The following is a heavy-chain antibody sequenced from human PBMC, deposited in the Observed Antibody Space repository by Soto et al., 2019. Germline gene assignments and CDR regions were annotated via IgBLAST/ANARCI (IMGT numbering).Heavy chain of an antibody. CDR2: ISYDASEK. CDR3: AKEKISTSCCNWFDQ. Sequence: GGSLRLSCVASGFTFSSYGIHWVRQAPGKGLEWVAVISYDASEKYYADSVKGRFTISRDNSKSTLYLQMNSLRPEDTAVYYCAKEKISTSCCNWFDQWGQGTLVTV. D-gene: IGHD2-2*01. CDR1: GFTFSSYG. V-gene: IGHV3-30*18. J-gene: IGHJ5*02.